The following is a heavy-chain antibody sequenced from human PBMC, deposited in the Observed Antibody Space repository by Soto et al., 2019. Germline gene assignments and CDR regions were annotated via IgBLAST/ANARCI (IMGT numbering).Heavy chain of an antibody. J-gene: IGHJ6*02. V-gene: IGHV3-7*04. CDR2: IKQDGSEK. Sequence: GGSLRLSCAASGFTFSSYWMSWVRQAPGKGLEWVANIKQDGSEKYYVDSVKGRFTISRDNAKNSLYLQMNSLRAEDTAVYYCARDYYDSSGYYGLYYYYYGMDVWGQGTTVTVSS. D-gene: IGHD3-22*01. CDR1: GFTFSSYW. CDR3: ARDYYDSSGYYGLYYYYYGMDV.